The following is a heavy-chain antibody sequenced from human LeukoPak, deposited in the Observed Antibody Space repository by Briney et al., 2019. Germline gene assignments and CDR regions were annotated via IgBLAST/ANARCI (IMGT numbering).Heavy chain of an antibody. J-gene: IGHJ4*02. D-gene: IGHD3-3*01. CDR1: GGSISSDLYD. V-gene: IGHV4-61*10. CDR2: FDNSGRT. Sequence: SETLSLTCTVSGGSISSDLYDWNWIRQPGGKGLEWIGRFDNSGRTNFTLSLKSRLTISVDTSKNQFSLKLSSVTAADTAVYYCARAYYDFWSGYEYYFDYWGQGSLVTVYS. CDR3: ARAYYDFWSGYEYYFDY.